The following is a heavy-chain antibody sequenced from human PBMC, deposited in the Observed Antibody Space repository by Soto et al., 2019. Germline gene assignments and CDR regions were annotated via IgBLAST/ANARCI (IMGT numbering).Heavy chain of an antibody. V-gene: IGHV1-18*01. D-gene: IGHD6-19*01. CDR2: ISAYNGNR. CDR1: GYTFFNYG. Sequence: VKVSCKASGYTFFNYGISWVRQAPGQGLEWMGWISAYNGNRNYAGKFQGRATMTTETSTSTAYMELRSLRSDDTAVYYCARDGITLAGSIDYWGQGTLVTVSS. J-gene: IGHJ4*02. CDR3: ARDGITLAGSIDY.